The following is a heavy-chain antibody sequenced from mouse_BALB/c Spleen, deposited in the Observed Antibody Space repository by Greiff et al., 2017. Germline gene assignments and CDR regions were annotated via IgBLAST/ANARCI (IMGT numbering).Heavy chain of an antibody. Sequence: VQLQESGPGLVAPSQSLSITCTVSGFSLTGYGVNWVRQPPGKGLEWLGMIWGDGSTDYNSALKSRLSISKDNSKSQVFLKMNSLQTDDTARYYCAREGTARAFYAMDYWGQGTSVTVSS. D-gene: IGHD3-2*01. CDR3: AREGTARAFYAMDY. CDR2: IWGDGST. J-gene: IGHJ4*01. V-gene: IGHV2-6-7*01. CDR1: GFSLTGYG.